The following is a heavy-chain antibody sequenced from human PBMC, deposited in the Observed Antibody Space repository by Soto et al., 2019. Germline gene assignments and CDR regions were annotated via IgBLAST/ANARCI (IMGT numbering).Heavy chain of an antibody. Sequence: QLQLQESGPGLVKPSETLSLTCTVSGGSISSSSYYWGWIRQPPGKGLEWIGSIYYSGSTYYNPSLKSRVTISVDTSKNQFSLKLSSVTAADTAVYYCVSRYYYFWSGGYWYFDLWGRGTLVTVSS. J-gene: IGHJ2*01. CDR2: IYYSGST. D-gene: IGHD3-3*01. CDR3: VSRYYYFWSGGYWYFDL. CDR1: GGSISSSSYY. V-gene: IGHV4-39*01.